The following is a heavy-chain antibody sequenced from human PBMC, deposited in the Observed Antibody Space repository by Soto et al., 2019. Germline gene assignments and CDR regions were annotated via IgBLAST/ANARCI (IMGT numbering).Heavy chain of an antibody. CDR3: ASCYGSGSSYYYYCGMDV. Sequence: AETLSLTCAVSGGSISSSNWWSGVRQPPGKGLEWIGESYHSGSTNYNPSLKSRVTISVDKSKNQFSLKLSSVTAADTAVYYCASCYGSGSSYYYYCGMDVWGQGTPVTVSS. D-gene: IGHD3-10*01. CDR2: SYHSGST. J-gene: IGHJ6*02. V-gene: IGHV4-4*02. CDR1: GGSISSSNW.